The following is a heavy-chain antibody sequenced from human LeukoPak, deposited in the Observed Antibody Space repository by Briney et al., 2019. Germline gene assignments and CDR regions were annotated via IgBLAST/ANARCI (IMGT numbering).Heavy chain of an antibody. CDR3: AHTATLYYYYYMDV. Sequence: PSETLSLTCTVSGGSISSGSYYRSWIRQPAGKGLEWIGRIYTSGSTNYNPSLKSRVTISVDTSKNQFSLKLSSVTAADTAVYYCAHTATLYYYYYMDVWGKGTTVTVSS. V-gene: IGHV4-61*02. D-gene: IGHD5-18*01. CDR1: GGSISSGSYY. CDR2: IYTSGST. J-gene: IGHJ6*03.